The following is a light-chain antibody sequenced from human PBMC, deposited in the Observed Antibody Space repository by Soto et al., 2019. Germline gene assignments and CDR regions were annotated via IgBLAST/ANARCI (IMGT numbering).Light chain of an antibody. CDR1: QSVSTS. V-gene: IGKV3-15*01. Sequence: EIVMTQSPATLSVSPGERVTLSCRASQSVSTSLAWYQQKPGQPPRLLIHGASTRATDVPARFSGSGSDTEFTLIINRLQSEDFGVYYCLQFNSWPRTFGQGTKVDIK. CDR2: GAS. CDR3: LQFNSWPRT. J-gene: IGKJ1*01.